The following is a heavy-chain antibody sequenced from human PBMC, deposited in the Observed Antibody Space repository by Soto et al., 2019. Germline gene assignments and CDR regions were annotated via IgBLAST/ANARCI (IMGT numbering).Heavy chain of an antibody. Sequence: LRLSCAASGFTFRTYGMHWVRQTPGEGLKWVAGISYDATKKHYADSVKGRFTISRDNSKNTLYLQMDSLRTEDTAVYYCVKQAPAGWHFFDTWGQGTLVTVSS. CDR2: ISYDATKK. J-gene: IGHJ4*02. D-gene: IGHD6-19*01. CDR1: GFTFRTYG. CDR3: VKQAPAGWHFFDT. V-gene: IGHV3-30*18.